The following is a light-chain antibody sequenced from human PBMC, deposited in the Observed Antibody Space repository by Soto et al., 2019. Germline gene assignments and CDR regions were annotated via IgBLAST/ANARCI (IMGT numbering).Light chain of an antibody. CDR2: GAS. V-gene: IGKV3-20*01. Sequence: EIVLTQSPGTLSLSPGERATLSCRASQSVSSSYLAWYQQKPGQAPRLLIYGASSRATGIPDRFSGSGSGTDFTLTISRLEPEDFAVYYCQQYGSSLCTFGLGTKLEIK. J-gene: IGKJ2*02. CDR1: QSVSSSY. CDR3: QQYGSSLCT.